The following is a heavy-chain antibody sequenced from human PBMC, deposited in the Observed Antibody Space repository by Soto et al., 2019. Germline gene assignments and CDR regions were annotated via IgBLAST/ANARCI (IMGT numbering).Heavy chain of an antibody. V-gene: IGHV4-39*01. Sequence: SETLSLTCTVSGGSISSSSYYCGWIRQPPGKGLEWIGSIYYSGSTYYNPSLKSRVTISVDTSKNQFSLKLSSVTAADTAVYYCARPTGRGYSYGVFDYWGQGTLVTAPQ. CDR3: ARPTGRGYSYGVFDY. J-gene: IGHJ4*02. CDR2: IYYSGST. D-gene: IGHD5-18*01. CDR1: GGSISSSSYY.